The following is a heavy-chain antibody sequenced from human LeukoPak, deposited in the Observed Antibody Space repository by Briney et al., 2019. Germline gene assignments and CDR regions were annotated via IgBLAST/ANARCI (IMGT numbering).Heavy chain of an antibody. CDR3: ARVEGEQQLDY. CDR1: GFMFNIHE. V-gene: IGHV3-48*03. J-gene: IGHJ4*02. CDR2: MSNVGGTT. D-gene: IGHD6-13*01. Sequence: GGSLRLSCVASGFMFNIHEVNWVRQAPGKGLEWISYMSNVGGTTHYADSVKGRFTVSRDNAKNSLYLQMDSLRVEDTAVYYCARVEGEQQLDYWGQGTLVTVSS.